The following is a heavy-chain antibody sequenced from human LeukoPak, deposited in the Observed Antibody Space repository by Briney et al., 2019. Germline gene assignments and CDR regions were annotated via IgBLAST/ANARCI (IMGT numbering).Heavy chain of an antibody. Sequence: SETLSLTCAVSGDSISGFYWSWIRQPPGKGLEWIGSIYYSGSTYYNPSLKSRVTISVDTSKNQFSLKLSSVTPADTAVYYCARGTYGDPFDYWGQGTLVTVSS. D-gene: IGHD4-17*01. V-gene: IGHV4-38-2*01. CDR2: IYYSGST. J-gene: IGHJ4*02. CDR1: GDSISGFY. CDR3: ARGTYGDPFDY.